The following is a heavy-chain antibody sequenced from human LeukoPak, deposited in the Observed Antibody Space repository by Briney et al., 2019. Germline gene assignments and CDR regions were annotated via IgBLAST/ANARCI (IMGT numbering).Heavy chain of an antibody. CDR1: GFTFSTYW. CDR3: ARELMVDTVYHFDY. CDR2: IKQDGSEN. D-gene: IGHD5-18*01. J-gene: IGHJ4*02. Sequence: GGSLRLSCAASGFTFSTYWMSWVRQAPGKGLEWVANIKQDGSENYYVDSVKGRFTISRDNAKNSLYLQMNSPRAEDTAVYYCARELMVDTVYHFDYWGQGTLVTVSS. V-gene: IGHV3-7*01.